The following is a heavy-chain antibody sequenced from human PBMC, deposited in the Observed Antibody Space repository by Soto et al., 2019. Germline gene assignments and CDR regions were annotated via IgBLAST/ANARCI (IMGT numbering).Heavy chain of an antibody. CDR1: GGSISSYY. V-gene: IGHV4-59*01. CDR2: IYYIGST. CDR3: ARGLRRQLLNWFDS. Sequence: SETLSLTCTVSGGSISSYYWSWIRQPPGKGLEWIGYIYYIGSTNYNPSLKSRVTISVDTSKNQFSLTLSSVTAADTAVYYCARGLRRQLLNWFDSCGHLTLVTVSS. J-gene: IGHJ5*01. D-gene: IGHD2-2*01.